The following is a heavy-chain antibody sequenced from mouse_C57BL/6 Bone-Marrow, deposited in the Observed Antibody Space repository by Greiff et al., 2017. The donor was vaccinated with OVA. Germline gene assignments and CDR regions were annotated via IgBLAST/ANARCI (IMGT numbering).Heavy chain of an antibody. V-gene: IGHV8-12*01. CDR3: ARSQNLLLRGYFDY. CDR1: GFSLSTSGMG. D-gene: IGHD1-1*01. J-gene: IGHJ2*01. CDR2: IYRDDDK. Sequence: QVTLKVSGPGILQSSQTLSLSCSSSGFSLSTSGMGVSWLRQPSGMGLECLVHIYRDDDKRYNPSLKSRLTISEDTSRSQVFLKITSVDTADTATYYCARSQNLLLRGYFDYWGQGTTLTVSS.